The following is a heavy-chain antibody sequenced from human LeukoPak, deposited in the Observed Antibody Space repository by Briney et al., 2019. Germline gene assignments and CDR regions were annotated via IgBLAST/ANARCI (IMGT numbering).Heavy chain of an antibody. J-gene: IGHJ4*02. V-gene: IGHV3-30*02. CDR1: GFTFSSCG. Sequence: GGSLRLSCAASGFTFSSCGMHWVRQAPGKGLEWVAFIRYHGSDKYYADSVKGRFTISRDNSENTLYLQMNSLRVEDTAVYYCAKSPSSWKFDDWGQGTLVTVS. D-gene: IGHD6-13*01. CDR2: IRYHGSDK. CDR3: AKSPSSWKFDD.